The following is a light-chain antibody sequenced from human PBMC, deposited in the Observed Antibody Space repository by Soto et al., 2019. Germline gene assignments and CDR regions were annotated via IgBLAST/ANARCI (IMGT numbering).Light chain of an antibody. CDR2: GAS. CDR1: QSVSSN. J-gene: IGKJ1*01. V-gene: IGKV3-15*01. CDR3: QQYGSSRT. Sequence: RVMTQSPATLSVSPGERATLSCRASQSVSSNLAWYQQKPGQAPRLLIYGASTRATGIPARFSGSGSGTDFTLTISSLQSEDSAVYYCQQYGSSRTFGQGTKVDNK.